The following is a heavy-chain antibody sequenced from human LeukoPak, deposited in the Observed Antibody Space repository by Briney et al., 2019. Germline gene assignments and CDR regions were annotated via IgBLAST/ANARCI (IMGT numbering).Heavy chain of an antibody. CDR1: GFTFSSYS. D-gene: IGHD3-10*01. V-gene: IGHV3-48*02. CDR3: ARSKGYGSGSKNNWFDP. J-gene: IGHJ5*02. Sequence: GRSLRLSCAASGFTFSSYSMNWVRQAPGKGLEWVSYISSSSSTIYYADSVKGRFTISRDNAKNSLYLQMNSLRDEDTAVYYCARSKGYGSGSKNNWFDPWGQGTLVTVSS. CDR2: ISSSSSTI.